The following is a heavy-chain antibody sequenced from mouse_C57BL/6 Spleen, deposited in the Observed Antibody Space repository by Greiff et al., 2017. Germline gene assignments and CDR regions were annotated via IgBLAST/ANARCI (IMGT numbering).Heavy chain of an antibody. D-gene: IGHD2-5*01. Sequence: VQLQQPGAELVKPGASVKLSCKASGYTFTSYWMHWVKQRPGQGLEWIGMIHPNSGSTNYNEKFKSKATLTVDKSSSTAYMQLSSLTSEDSAVYYCARKDYSNDYYAMDYWGQGTSVTVSS. CDR1: GYTFTSYW. CDR3: ARKDYSNDYYAMDY. CDR2: IHPNSGST. J-gene: IGHJ4*01. V-gene: IGHV1-64*01.